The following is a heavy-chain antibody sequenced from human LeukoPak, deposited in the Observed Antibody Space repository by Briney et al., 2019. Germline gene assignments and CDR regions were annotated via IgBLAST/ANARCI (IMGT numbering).Heavy chain of an antibody. V-gene: IGHV3-20*04. CDR1: GFTFDDYG. Sequence: PGGSLRLSCAASGFTFDDYGMSWVRHAPGKGLEWVSGINWNGGSTGYADSVKGRFTISRDNAKNSLYLQMNSLRAEDTALYYCAKEEYNWNYARGHVNYMDVWGKGTTVTVSS. CDR2: INWNGGST. CDR3: AKEEYNWNYARGHVNYMDV. J-gene: IGHJ6*03. D-gene: IGHD1-7*01.